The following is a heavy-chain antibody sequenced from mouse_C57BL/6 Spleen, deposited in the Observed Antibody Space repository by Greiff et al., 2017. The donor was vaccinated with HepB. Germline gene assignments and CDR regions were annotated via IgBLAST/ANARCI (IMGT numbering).Heavy chain of an antibody. CDR2: IHPNSGST. Sequence: VKLQQPGAELVKPGASVKLSCKASGYTFTSYWMHWVKQRPGQGLEWIGMIHPNSGSTNYNEKFKSKATLTVDKSSSTAYMQLSSLTSEDSAVYYCARTRQLRPSWFAYWGQGTLVTVSA. D-gene: IGHD3-2*02. J-gene: IGHJ3*01. V-gene: IGHV1-64*01. CDR1: GYTFTSYW. CDR3: ARTRQLRPSWFAY.